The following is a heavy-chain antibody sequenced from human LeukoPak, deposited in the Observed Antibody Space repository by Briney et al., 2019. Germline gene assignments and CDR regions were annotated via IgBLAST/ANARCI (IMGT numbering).Heavy chain of an antibody. V-gene: IGHV3-21*06. Sequence: GGSLRLSCAASGFTFISYSMNWVRQAPGKGLEWVSAIDPPTSRVWYAASVKGRFTISRDNAKNSLDLQMNSLRAEDTAVYYCVRGGTYCDSSCKGADFWGQGTLVAVSS. CDR3: VRGGTYCDSSCKGADF. J-gene: IGHJ4*02. CDR1: GFTFISYS. CDR2: IDPPTSRV. D-gene: IGHD2/OR15-2a*01.